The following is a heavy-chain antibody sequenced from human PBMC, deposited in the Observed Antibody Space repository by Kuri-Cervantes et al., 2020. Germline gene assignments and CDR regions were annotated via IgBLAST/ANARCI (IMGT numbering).Heavy chain of an antibody. V-gene: IGHV3-7*01. CDR3: ARGLRWYDILTGYYYYYGMDV. CDR2: IKQDGSEK. J-gene: IGHJ6*02. D-gene: IGHD3-9*01. CDR1: GFTFSSYW. Sequence: GGSLRLSCAASGFTFSSYWMSWVRQAPGKGLEWVANIKQDGSEKYYVDSVKGRFTISRDNAKNSLYLQMNSLRAEETAVYYCARGLRWYDILTGYYYYYGMDVWGQGTTVTVSS.